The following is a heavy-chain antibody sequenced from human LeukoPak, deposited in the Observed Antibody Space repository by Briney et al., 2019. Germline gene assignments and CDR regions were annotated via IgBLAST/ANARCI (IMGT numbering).Heavy chain of an antibody. CDR3: ARLVTMVRGVTSFDY. D-gene: IGHD3-10*01. V-gene: IGHV3-23*01. CDR1: GFTFSSYA. Sequence: GGSLRLSCAASGFTFSSYAMSWVRQAPGKGLEWASAISGSGGSTYYADSVKGRFTISRDNSKNTLYLQMNSLRAEDTAVYYCARLVTMVRGVTSFDYWGQGTLVTVSS. CDR2: ISGSGGST. J-gene: IGHJ4*02.